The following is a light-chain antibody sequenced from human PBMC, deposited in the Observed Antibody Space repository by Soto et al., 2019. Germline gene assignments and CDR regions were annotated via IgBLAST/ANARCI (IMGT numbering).Light chain of an antibody. V-gene: IGKV1-5*01. Sequence: DIQMTHSPSTLSASVGDRVTITCRASQSISKWLAWYQQRPGKAPKLLIYDASSLDSGVPSRFSGSGSRTDLTITISCLQSDDFANYYCQQYNRPYTFGQRTKLGIK. J-gene: IGKJ2*01. CDR2: DAS. CDR1: QSISKW. CDR3: QQYNRPYT.